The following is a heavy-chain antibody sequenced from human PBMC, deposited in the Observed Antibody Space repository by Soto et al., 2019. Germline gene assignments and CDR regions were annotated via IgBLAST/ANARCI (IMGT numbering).Heavy chain of an antibody. CDR1: GGTFSSYA. CDR2: IIPIFGTA. D-gene: IGHD3-9*01. J-gene: IGHJ6*02. CDR3: ASGLTYYDILTASLDV. V-gene: IGHV1-69*13. Sequence: ASVKVSCKASGGTFSSYAISWLRQAPGQGLEWMGGIIPIFGTANYAQKFQGRVTITADESTSTAYMELSSLRSEDTAVYYCASGLTYYDILTASLDVWGQGTTVTVSS.